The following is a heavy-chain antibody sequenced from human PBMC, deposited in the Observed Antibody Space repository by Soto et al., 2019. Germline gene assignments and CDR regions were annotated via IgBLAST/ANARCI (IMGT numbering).Heavy chain of an antibody. CDR2: IKSKTDGGTT. CDR3: TPDLSSSCFDY. J-gene: IGHJ4*02. CDR1: GFTFSNAW. Sequence: SGGSLRLSCAASGFTFSNAWMSWVRQAPGKGLEWVGRIKSKTDGGTTDYAAPVKGRFTISRDDSKNTLYLQMNRLKTDDTEVYHSTPDLSSSCFDYWGQGTLVTVSS. D-gene: IGHD6-13*01. V-gene: IGHV3-15*01.